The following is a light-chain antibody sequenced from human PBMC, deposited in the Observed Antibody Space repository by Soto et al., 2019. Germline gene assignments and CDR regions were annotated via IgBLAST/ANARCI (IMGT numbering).Light chain of an antibody. Sequence: DIQMTQSPSSLYASFGDRITITCRASHSIDNYLSWYQLKPGKAPRLLIYAASNLQRGVPSRFTGSGSGTDGTLTINNLKNDDFAVYYCQQCFSITPTFGHGTKVDIK. CDR2: AAS. J-gene: IGKJ1*01. CDR3: QQCFSITPT. V-gene: IGKV1-39*01. CDR1: HSIDNY.